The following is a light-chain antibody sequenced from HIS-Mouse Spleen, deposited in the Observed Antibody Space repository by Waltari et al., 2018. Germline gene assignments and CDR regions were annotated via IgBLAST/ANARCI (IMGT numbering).Light chain of an antibody. V-gene: IGKV3-11*01. J-gene: IGKJ4*01. CDR2: DAS. CDR1: QSVSSY. Sequence: EIVLTQSPATLSLSPGERATLSCRASQSVSSYLAWYQQKPGQAPRLLIYDASNRATGIPARFSGSASGTDFTLTISSLEPEDFAVYYCQQRSNWFTFGGGTKVEIK. CDR3: QQRSNWFT.